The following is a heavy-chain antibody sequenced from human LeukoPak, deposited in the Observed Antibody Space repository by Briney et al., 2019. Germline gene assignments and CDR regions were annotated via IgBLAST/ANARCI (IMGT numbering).Heavy chain of an antibody. CDR1: GGSISSSNYY. CDR3: ARRVSYSYGPYFDY. V-gene: IGHV4-39*01. J-gene: IGHJ4*02. CDR2: IYYSGST. D-gene: IGHD5-18*01. Sequence: SETLSLTCTVSGGSISSSNYYWGWIRQPPGTGLEWIGSIYYSGSTHYTSSLKSRVTISADTSKNQFSLKLSSVTAADTAVYYCARRVSYSYGPYFDYWGPGTLVTVSS.